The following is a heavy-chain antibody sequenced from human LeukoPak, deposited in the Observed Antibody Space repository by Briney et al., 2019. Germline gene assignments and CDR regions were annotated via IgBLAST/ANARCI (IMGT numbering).Heavy chain of an antibody. CDR1: GYTFTGYY. D-gene: IGHD6-6*01. CDR2: INPNSGGT. V-gene: IGHV1-2*02. CDR3: ARGLVLSSSSEGY. Sequence: ASVKVSCKASGYTFTGYYMHWVRQAPGQGLEWMGWINPNSGGTNYAQKFQGRVTMTRDTSISTAYMELSRLRSDYTAVYYCARGLVLSSSSEGYWGQGTLVTVSS. J-gene: IGHJ4*02.